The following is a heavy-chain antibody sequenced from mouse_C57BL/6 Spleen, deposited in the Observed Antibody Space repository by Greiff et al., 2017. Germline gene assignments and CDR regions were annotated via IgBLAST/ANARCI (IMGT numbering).Heavy chain of an antibody. V-gene: IGHV14-1*01. Sequence: EVHLVESGAELVRSGASVKLSCTASVFNIQDYYMHWVKQRPEQGLEWIGRIDPEDGDTEYAPKFPGKSTMTADTSSNTALLQLSSLTSEDTAGYYGTGIATVVANDYFAMDYWCQGTSVTVSS. CDR3: TGIATVVANDYFAMDY. D-gene: IGHD1-1*01. CDR1: VFNIQDYY. CDR2: IDPEDGDT. J-gene: IGHJ4*01.